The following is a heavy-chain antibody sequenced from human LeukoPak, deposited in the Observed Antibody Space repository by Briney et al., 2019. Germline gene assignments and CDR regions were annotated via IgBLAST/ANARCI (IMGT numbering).Heavy chain of an antibody. Sequence: GGSLRLSCAASGFTFNNYWMHWVRQAPGKGLVWVSPINPDGTVTTYADSVKGRFTISRDNAKNTLYLQMNSLRAEDTAVYYCARDKTEQWLVLEAFDIWGQGTVVTVSS. CDR3: ARDKTEQWLVLEAFDI. CDR2: INPDGTVT. V-gene: IGHV3-74*01. CDR1: GFTFNNYW. J-gene: IGHJ3*02. D-gene: IGHD6-19*01.